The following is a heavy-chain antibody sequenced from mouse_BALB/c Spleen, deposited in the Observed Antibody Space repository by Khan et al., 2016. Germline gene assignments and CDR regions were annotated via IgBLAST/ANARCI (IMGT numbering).Heavy chain of an antibody. CDR1: GFSLTSYG. CDR3: ARLEEI. CDR2: IWAGGST. J-gene: IGHJ2*01. V-gene: IGHV2-9*02. Sequence: VQLQESGPGLEAPSQSLSITCTVSGFSLTSYGVHWVRQPPGKGLEWLGVIWAGGSTNYKSALMSRLSISKDNSKSQVFLKMNSLHTDVTVMYYCARLEEIWGQDTTLTVYS.